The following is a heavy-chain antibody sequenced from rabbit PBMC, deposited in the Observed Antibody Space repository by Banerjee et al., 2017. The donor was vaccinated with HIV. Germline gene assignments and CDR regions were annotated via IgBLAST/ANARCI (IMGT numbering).Heavy chain of an antibody. CDR3: ARDLAGVIGWNFSL. Sequence: QSLEESGGDLVKPGASLTLTCTASGFSLNIYEMCWVRQAPGKGLEWIACINTISGDTVYATWAKGRFTISKASWTTVTLQMTSLTAADTASYFCARDLAGVIGWNFSLWGPGTLVTVS. CDR1: GFSLNIYE. V-gene: IGHV1S40*01. CDR2: INTISGDT. J-gene: IGHJ4*01. D-gene: IGHD4-1*01.